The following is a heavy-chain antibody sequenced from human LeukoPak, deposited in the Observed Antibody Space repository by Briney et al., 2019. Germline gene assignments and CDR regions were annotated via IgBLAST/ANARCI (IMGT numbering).Heavy chain of an antibody. CDR1: GYTFTSYG. V-gene: IGHV1-46*01. CDR2: INPTGGST. J-gene: IGHJ3*02. D-gene: IGHD5-18*01. CDR3: AGVDAAMPDAFDI. Sequence: GASVKVSCKASGYTFTSYGINWVRQAPGQGLEWMGLINPTGGSTGYAQKFQGRVTMTRDMSTSTDYMELSSLRSEDTAIYYCAGVDAAMPDAFDIWGQGTTVTVSS.